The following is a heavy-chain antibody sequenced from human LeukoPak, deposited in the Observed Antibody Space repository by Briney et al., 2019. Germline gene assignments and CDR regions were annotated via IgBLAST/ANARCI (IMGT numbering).Heavy chain of an antibody. V-gene: IGHV4-59*01. D-gene: IGHD6-6*01. CDR2: IYYSGST. Sequence: KTSETLSLTCTVSGGSISSYYWSWIRQPPGKGLEWIAYIYYSGSTNYNPSLKSRVTISVNTSKNQFSLKLSSVTAADTAVYYCASGRSSSMGWGFDYWGQGTLVTVSS. CDR1: GGSISSYY. CDR3: ASGRSSSMGWGFDY. J-gene: IGHJ4*02.